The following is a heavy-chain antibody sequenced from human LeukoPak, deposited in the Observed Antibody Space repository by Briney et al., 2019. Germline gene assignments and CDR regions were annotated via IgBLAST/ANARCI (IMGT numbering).Heavy chain of an antibody. D-gene: IGHD3-3*01. CDR3: ATGWSGYYWTT. J-gene: IGHJ5*02. V-gene: IGHV4-34*01. Sequence: SETLSLTCAVYGGSFSGYYWSWIRQPPGKGLEWIGEINHSGSTNYNPSLKSRVTISVDTSKNQFSLKLNSVTAADTAVYYCATGWSGYYWTTWGQGTLVAVSS. CDR1: GGSFSGYY. CDR2: INHSGST.